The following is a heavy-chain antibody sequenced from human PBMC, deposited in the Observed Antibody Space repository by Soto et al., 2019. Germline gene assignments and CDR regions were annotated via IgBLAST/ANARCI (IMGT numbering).Heavy chain of an antibody. D-gene: IGHD5-18*01. CDR1: GFTFSSYA. V-gene: IGHV3-30-3*01. Sequence: QVQLMESGGGVVQPGRSLRLSCAASGFTFSSYAMHWVRQAPGKGLEWVAVISYDGSNKYYADSVKGRFTISRDNSKNTLYLQMNSLRAEDTAVYYCATDTAMVSYWGQGTLVTVSS. CDR3: ATDTAMVSY. J-gene: IGHJ4*02. CDR2: ISYDGSNK.